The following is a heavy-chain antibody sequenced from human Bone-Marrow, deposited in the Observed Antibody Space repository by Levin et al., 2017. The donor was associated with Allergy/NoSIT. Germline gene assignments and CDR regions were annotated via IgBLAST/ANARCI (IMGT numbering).Heavy chain of an antibody. Sequence: GESLKISCSASGFSFRNHGLQWVRQGLGKGLEWLAVIWYDGSNKYYAESVKGRFTISRDNSRNTLYLQMDSLRVEDTAVYYCARESRDSSYASWLDPWGQGALVTVSS. V-gene: IGHV3-33*01. J-gene: IGHJ5*02. CDR1: GFSFRNHG. D-gene: IGHD3-16*01. CDR2: IWYDGSNK. CDR3: ARESRDSSYASWLDP.